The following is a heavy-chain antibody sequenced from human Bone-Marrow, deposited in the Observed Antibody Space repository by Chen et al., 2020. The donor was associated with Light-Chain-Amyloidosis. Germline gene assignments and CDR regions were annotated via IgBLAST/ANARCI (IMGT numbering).Heavy chain of an antibody. V-gene: IGHV3-15*01. Sequence: EVRLVESGGGVVKPGGSLRLSCEASGFSFSNACVTWVRQAPGKGLEWLGRIKSESDGGTTAFAASVQGRFGISRDQTRNTVYLQMSSLKSDDTAIYYCASDGGLVVVEAAVWGQGTQVTVSS. CDR3: ASDGGLVVVEAAV. CDR1: GFSFSNAC. CDR2: IKSESDGGTT. J-gene: IGHJ4*02. D-gene: IGHD2-21*01.